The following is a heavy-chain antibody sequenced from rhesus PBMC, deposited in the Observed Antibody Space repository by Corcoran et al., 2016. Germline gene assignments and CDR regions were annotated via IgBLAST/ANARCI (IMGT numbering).Heavy chain of an antibody. CDR3: SRLRSGDYYSFDY. CDR2: IYRSRTIT. J-gene: IGHJ4*01. CDR1: GGSISDSYR. V-gene: IGHV4S10*01. D-gene: IGHD3-34*01. Sequence: QVQLQGSGPGVVKPSETLSLTCAVSGGSISDSYRWSWIRQPPGKGLDWIGYIYRSRTITNYNPSLKSRVTISNDSSKNRFSLKLSSVAAAATALYYSSRLRSGDYYSFDYWGQGVLVTVSS.